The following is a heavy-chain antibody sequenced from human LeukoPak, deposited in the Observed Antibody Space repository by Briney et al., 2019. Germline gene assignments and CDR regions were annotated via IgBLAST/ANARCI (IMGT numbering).Heavy chain of an antibody. CDR2: ISSSTSYI. J-gene: IGHJ4*02. Sequence: PGGSLRLSCAASGFTFSSSNMNWVRQAPGKGLEWVSSISSSTSYIYYADSVKGRFTISRDNAKNSLYLQMNSLSAEDTAVYYCARGRFDYSDSGGYYRDFDYWGQGTLVTVSS. CDR3: ARGRFDYSDSGGYYRDFDY. V-gene: IGHV3-21*01. D-gene: IGHD3-22*01. CDR1: GFTFSSSN.